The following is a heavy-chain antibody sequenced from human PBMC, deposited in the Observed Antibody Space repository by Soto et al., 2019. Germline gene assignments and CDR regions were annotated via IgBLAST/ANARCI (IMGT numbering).Heavy chain of an antibody. CDR3: ARPGYSNYGPGVDV. CDR1: GFTFSVYW. J-gene: IGHJ6*02. D-gene: IGHD4-4*01. Sequence: EVQLVESGGGLVQPGGSLRLSCAASGFTFSVYWMHWVRQAPGKGLVWVSRIDGDGSTTGYADSVKGRFTISRDNAKSTLYLQMNSLRAEDTAVYYCARPGYSNYGPGVDVWGQGTTVTVSS. V-gene: IGHV3-74*01. CDR2: IDGDGSTT.